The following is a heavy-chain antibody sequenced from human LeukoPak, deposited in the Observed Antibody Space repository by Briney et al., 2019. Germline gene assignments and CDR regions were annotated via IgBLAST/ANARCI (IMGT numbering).Heavy chain of an antibody. CDR2: IYYSGST. V-gene: IGHV4-59*01. Sequence: SETLSLTCTVSGGSISSYYWSWIRQPPGKGLEWIGYIYYSGSTNYNPSLKSRVTISVDTSKNQFPLKLSSVTAADTAVYYCARGRRTYYDFWSGYYYFDYWGQGTLVTVSS. CDR1: GGSISSYY. D-gene: IGHD3-3*01. J-gene: IGHJ4*02. CDR3: ARGRRTYYDFWSGYYYFDY.